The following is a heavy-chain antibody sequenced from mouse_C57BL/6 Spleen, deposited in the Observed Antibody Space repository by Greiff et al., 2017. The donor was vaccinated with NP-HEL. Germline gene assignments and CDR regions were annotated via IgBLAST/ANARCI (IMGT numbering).Heavy chain of an antibody. V-gene: IGHV1-7*01. D-gene: IGHD4-1*01. CDR2: INPSSGYT. CDR3: ARSLGRGGDYFDD. J-gene: IGHJ2*01. Sequence: QVQLQQSGADLAQPGASVKLSCKASGYTFTSYWMHWVKQRPGQGLEWIGYINPSSGYTKYNQKFKDKATLTADKSSSTAYMQLSSRTYEDSAVYYCARSLGRGGDYFDDWGQGTTLTVSS. CDR1: GYTFTSYW.